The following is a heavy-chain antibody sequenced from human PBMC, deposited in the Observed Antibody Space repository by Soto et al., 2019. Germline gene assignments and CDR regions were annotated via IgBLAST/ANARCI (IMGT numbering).Heavy chain of an antibody. Sequence: ASVKVSCKASGYTFTSYGISWVRQAPGQGLEWMGWISAYNGNTNYAQKLQGRVTMTTDTSTSTAYMELRSLRSDDTAVYYCARWRSACSGGSCYFNWFDPWGQGTLVTV. CDR1: GYTFTSYG. J-gene: IGHJ5*02. D-gene: IGHD2-15*01. CDR2: ISAYNGNT. V-gene: IGHV1-18*04. CDR3: ARWRSACSGGSCYFNWFDP.